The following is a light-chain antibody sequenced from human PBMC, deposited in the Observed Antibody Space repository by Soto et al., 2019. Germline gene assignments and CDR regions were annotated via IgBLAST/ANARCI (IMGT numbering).Light chain of an antibody. Sequence: DIQMTQSPSSLSASIGDRITITCRASQSISTYLNWYQQKPGKAPSLLIYGASTLQSGVPSRFSGSESATDFTLTISSLQPEDFATYYCQQTFITPPLTFGGGTKVEIK. V-gene: IGKV1-39*01. J-gene: IGKJ4*01. CDR3: QQTFITPPLT. CDR1: QSISTY. CDR2: GAS.